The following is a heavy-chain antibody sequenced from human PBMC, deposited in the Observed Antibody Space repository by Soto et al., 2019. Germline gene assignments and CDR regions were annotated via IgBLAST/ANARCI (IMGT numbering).Heavy chain of an antibody. D-gene: IGHD3-22*01. V-gene: IGHV4-39*01. Sequence: SETLSLTCTVSGGSISSSSYYWGWIRQPLGKGLEWIGSIYYSGSTYYNPSLKSRVTISVDTSKNQFSLKLSSVTAADTAVYYCASTYYYDSSGYYPSDYWGQGTLVTVSS. CDR1: GGSISSSSYY. J-gene: IGHJ4*02. CDR2: IYYSGST. CDR3: ASTYYYDSSGYYPSDY.